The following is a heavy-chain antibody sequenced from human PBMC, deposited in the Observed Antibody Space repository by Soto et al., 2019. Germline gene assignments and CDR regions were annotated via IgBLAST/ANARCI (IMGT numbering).Heavy chain of an antibody. CDR1: GFTFSSYG. Sequence: QVQLVESGGGVVQPGRSLRLSCAASGFTFSSYGMHWVRQAPGKGLEWVAVISYDGSNKYYADSVKGRFTISRDNSKNTLYLQMNSLRAEDTAVYYCAADQGSGYWGQGTLVTVSS. V-gene: IGHV3-30*03. D-gene: IGHD1-26*01. CDR3: AADQGSGY. CDR2: ISYDGSNK. J-gene: IGHJ4*02.